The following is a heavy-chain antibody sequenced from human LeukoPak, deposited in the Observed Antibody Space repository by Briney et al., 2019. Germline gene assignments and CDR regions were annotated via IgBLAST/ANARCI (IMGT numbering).Heavy chain of an antibody. CDR1: GFTFSSYA. J-gene: IGHJ4*02. CDR2: ISPTTAYI. Sequence: PGGSLRLSCAASGFTFSSYAMSWVRQAPGKGLDWVSSISPTTAYIHYADSMKGRFTISRDNARRSLYLQMNSLRVEDTAMYYCVSSLHGFSYGPGYWGQGTLVIVSS. V-gene: IGHV3-21*01. D-gene: IGHD3-10*01. CDR3: VSSLHGFSYGPGY.